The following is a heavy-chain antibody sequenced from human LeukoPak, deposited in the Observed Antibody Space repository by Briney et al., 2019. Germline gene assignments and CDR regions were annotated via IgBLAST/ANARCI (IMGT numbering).Heavy chain of an antibody. V-gene: IGHV5-51*01. CDR3: AIRYSGSYNDY. D-gene: IGHD1-26*01. CDR2: IYPGDSDI. J-gene: IGHJ4*02. Sequence: GESLKISCKGSGCSFATYWIGWVRQMPGKGLEWMGIIYPGDSDIRYSPSIQGQVSISADKSISTAYLQWSSLKASDTAMYYCAIRYSGSYNDYWGQGTLVTVSS. CDR1: GCSFATYW.